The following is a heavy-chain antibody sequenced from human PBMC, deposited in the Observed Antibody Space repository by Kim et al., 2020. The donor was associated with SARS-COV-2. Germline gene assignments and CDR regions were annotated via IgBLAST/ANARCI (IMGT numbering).Heavy chain of an antibody. Sequence: SVKGRLTISRDNAKNSLYLQMNSLGAEDTAVYYCARDVNQLLYYYGMDVWGQGTTVTVSS. CDR3: ARDVNQLLYYYGMDV. V-gene: IGHV3-21*01. D-gene: IGHD2-2*01. J-gene: IGHJ6*02.